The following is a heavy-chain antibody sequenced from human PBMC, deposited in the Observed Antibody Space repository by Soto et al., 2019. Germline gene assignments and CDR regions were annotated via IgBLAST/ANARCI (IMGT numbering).Heavy chain of an antibody. V-gene: IGHV3-9*01. D-gene: IGHD6-13*01. Sequence: LRLSCAASGFTVDDYAMHWVRQVPGKGLEWVSGVNWNSGSIGYGDSVKGRFAISRDNAKNSLHLQMSSLSAEDTAFYYCVKDESINWYSGHFRHWGQGTLVTVPS. CDR3: VKDESINWYSGHFRH. J-gene: IGHJ1*01. CDR2: VNWNSGSI. CDR1: GFTVDDYA.